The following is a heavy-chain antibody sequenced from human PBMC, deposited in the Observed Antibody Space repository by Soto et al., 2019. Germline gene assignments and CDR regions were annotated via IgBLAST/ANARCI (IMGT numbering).Heavy chain of an antibody. V-gene: IGHV3-23*01. D-gene: IGHD5-18*01. J-gene: IGHJ6*02. CDR2: ISGGGGTT. Sequence: PGGSLRLSCAASGFTFSSHVMNWVRQAPGKGLEWVAAISGGGGTTFYGDSVEGRFTMSRDNSKNTLFLQMNSLRAEDTAVYYCAKDLEDSGGFDYYYGMDVWGQGTTVTVSS. CDR1: GFTFSSHV. CDR3: AKDLEDSGGFDYYYGMDV.